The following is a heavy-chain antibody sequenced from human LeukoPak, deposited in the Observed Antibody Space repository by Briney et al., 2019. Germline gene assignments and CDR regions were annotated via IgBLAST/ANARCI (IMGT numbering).Heavy chain of an antibody. CDR2: ISSVGSST. J-gene: IGHJ4*02. CDR1: GFTFSGDY. Sequence: GGSLRLSCAASGFTFSGDYMSWIRQAPGKGLEWVSYISSVGSSTVYAASVKGRFTISRDNAKNTLYLQMNTLRIEDTGVYYCTKDLTGKEDYWGQGTLVTVSS. CDR3: TKDLTGKEDY. D-gene: IGHD1-20*01. V-gene: IGHV3-11*04.